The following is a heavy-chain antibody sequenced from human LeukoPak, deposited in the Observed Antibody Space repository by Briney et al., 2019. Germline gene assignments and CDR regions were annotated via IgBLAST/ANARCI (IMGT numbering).Heavy chain of an antibody. D-gene: IGHD3-10*01. J-gene: IGHJ4*02. CDR1: GFTFSSYG. V-gene: IGHV3-23*01. CDR3: AKSITMVRGVFDY. Sequence: GGSLRLSCAASGFTFSSYGMSWVRQAPGKGLEWVSAISGSGGSTYYADSVKGRFTISRDNSKNTLYLQMNSLRAEDTAVYYCAKSITMVRGVFDYWGQGTLVTVSS. CDR2: ISGSGGST.